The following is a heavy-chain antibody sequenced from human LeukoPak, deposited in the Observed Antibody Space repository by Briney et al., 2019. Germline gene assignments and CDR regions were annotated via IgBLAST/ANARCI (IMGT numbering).Heavy chain of an antibody. CDR3: ASRDYVWGSYRHWYFDL. CDR2: INHSGST. J-gene: IGHJ2*01. Sequence: KSSETLSLTCAVYGGSFSGYYWSWIRQPPGKGLEWIGEINHSGSTNYNPSLKSRVTISVDTSKNQFSLKLSSVTAADTAVYYCASRDYVWGSYRHWYFDLWGRGTLVTVSS. D-gene: IGHD3-16*02. CDR1: GGSFSGYY. V-gene: IGHV4-34*01.